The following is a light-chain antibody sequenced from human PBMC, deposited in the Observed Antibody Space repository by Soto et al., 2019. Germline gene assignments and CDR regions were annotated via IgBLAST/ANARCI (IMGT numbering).Light chain of an antibody. V-gene: IGKV3-20*01. CDR2: GIF. CDR3: QQYGSSPRT. Sequence: EVGLSQSPRTLSLSTGERATLSCRASQSVGSDYVACYQHRPGQAPRLLFSGIFRRATGIPDRFSGSGSGTDFTLTISRLEPEDFAVYYCQQYGSSPRTFAQGTRLAIK. J-gene: IGKJ5*01. CDR1: QSVGSDY.